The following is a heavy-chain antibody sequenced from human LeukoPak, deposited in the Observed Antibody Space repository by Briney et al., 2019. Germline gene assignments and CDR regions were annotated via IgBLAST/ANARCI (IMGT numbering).Heavy chain of an antibody. J-gene: IGHJ4*02. CDR3: AKDILSGFYETFDY. CDR2: ISGDGGRT. V-gene: IGHV3-43*02. D-gene: IGHD6-19*01. CDR1: GFTFDDYA. Sequence: GGSLRLSCVVSGFTFDDYAMHWVRQGPGKGLEWVSLISGDGGRTYYADSVKGRFTISRDNSKSSLYLEMNSLRTEDTALYYCAKDILSGFYETFDYWGQGTLVTVSS.